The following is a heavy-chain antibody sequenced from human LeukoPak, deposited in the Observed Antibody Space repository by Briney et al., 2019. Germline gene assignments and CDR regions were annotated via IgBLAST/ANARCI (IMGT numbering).Heavy chain of an antibody. V-gene: IGHV1-18*01. J-gene: IGHJ4*02. CDR3: ARDRDYGDYNTQDLFVY. CDR2: ISAYNGNT. CDR1: GYTFTRYA. D-gene: IGHD4-17*01. Sequence: ASVKVSCKASGYTFTRYAMDWLRQAPGQGLEWMGWISAYNGNTNYAQRLQGRVTMTTDTSTSTAYMELRGLRSDDTAVYYCARDRDYGDYNTQDLFVYWGQGTLVTVSS.